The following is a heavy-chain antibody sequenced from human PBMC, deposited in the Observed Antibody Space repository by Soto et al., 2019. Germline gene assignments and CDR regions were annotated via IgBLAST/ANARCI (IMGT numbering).Heavy chain of an antibody. CDR2: INSDGSST. Sequence: LKISCAASGFTFSSYWMHWVRQAPGKGLVWVSRINSDGSSTSYADSVKGRFTISRDNAKNTLYLQMNSLRAEDTAVYYCARDVGWSGTTDYGMDVWGQGTTVTVSS. CDR3: ARDVGWSGTTDYGMDV. D-gene: IGHD1-7*01. J-gene: IGHJ6*02. CDR1: GFTFSSYW. V-gene: IGHV3-74*01.